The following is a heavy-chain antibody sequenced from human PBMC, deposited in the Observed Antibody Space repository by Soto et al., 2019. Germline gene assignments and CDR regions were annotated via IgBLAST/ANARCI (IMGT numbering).Heavy chain of an antibody. CDR3: ARSPYDSTGYYFDY. J-gene: IGHJ4*02. D-gene: IGHD3-22*01. V-gene: IGHV3-11*06. CDR1: GFTFSDYY. Sequence: GGSLRLSCAASGFTFSDYYMSWIRQAPGKGLEWVSYISSSSSYTNYADSVKGRFTISRDNAKNSLYLQMNSLRAEDTAVYYCARSPYDSTGYYFDYRGPGTLVTVSS. CDR2: ISSSSSYT.